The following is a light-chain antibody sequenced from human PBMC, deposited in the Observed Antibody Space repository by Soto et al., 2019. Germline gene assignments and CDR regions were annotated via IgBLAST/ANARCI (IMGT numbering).Light chain of an antibody. CDR1: QGISSY. J-gene: IGKJ3*01. CDR3: QQFNRYPLT. CDR2: AAS. V-gene: IGKV1-9*01. Sequence: DIQLTQSPSFLSASVGDRVTITCRASQGISSYLAWYQQKPGKAPKLLIYAASTLQSGVPSRFIGSGSGTEFTLTISSLQPEDFATYYCQQFNRYPLTVGPGTKVDIK.